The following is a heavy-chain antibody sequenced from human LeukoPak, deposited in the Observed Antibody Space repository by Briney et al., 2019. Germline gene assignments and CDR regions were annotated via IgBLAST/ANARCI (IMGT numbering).Heavy chain of an antibody. V-gene: IGHV3-11*01. CDR2: ISRDGNII. D-gene: IGHD3-16*01. J-gene: IGHJ4*02. Sequence: GGSLRLSRAASGFSFSDHHMSWVRQVPGKGLEWLAYISRDGNIIVYADSVKGRFTISRDNAKQSVYLEMKSLRPEDTALYYCARYVLLMDYWGQGTLVTVSS. CDR1: GFSFSDHH. CDR3: ARYVLLMDY.